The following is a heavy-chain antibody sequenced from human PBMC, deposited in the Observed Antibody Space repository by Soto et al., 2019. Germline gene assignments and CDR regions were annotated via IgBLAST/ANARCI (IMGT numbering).Heavy chain of an antibody. Sequence: PGGSLRLSCAASGFTFSSYAMSWVRQAPGKGLEWVSAISGSGGSTYYADSVKGRFTISRDNSKNTLYLQMNSLRAEDTAVYYCAKRKAVNRDYYYYYGMDVWGQGTTVTVSS. V-gene: IGHV3-23*01. CDR3: AKRKAVNRDYYYYYGMDV. CDR2: ISGSGGST. CDR1: GFTFSSYA. J-gene: IGHJ6*02.